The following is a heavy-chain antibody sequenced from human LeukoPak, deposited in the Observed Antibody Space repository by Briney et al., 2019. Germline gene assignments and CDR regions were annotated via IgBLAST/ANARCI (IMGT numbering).Heavy chain of an antibody. D-gene: IGHD3-3*01. Sequence: PSETLSLTCAVSGDSITSDKWWTWVRQPPGKGLEWIGEIHHSKSSNYYPSLKSRVTISVDTSKNQFSLKLSSVTAADTAVYYCARENRYYDFWRGYGMDVWGQGTTVTVSS. CDR3: ARENRYYDFWRGYGMDV. J-gene: IGHJ6*02. CDR1: GDSITSDKW. V-gene: IGHV4-4*02. CDR2: IHHSKSS.